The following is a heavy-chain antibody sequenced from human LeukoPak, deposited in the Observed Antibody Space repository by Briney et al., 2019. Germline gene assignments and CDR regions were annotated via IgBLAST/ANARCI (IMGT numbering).Heavy chain of an antibody. CDR3: ARATYYDFWSGYSPRGDYFDY. CDR1: GFTVSSNY. CDR2: IYSGGST. D-gene: IGHD3-3*01. V-gene: IGHV3-53*01. J-gene: IGHJ4*02. Sequence: GGSLRLSCAASGFTVSSNYMSWVRQAPGQGLEWVSVIYSGGSTYYADSVKGRFTISRDNSKNTLYLQMNSLRAEDTAVYYCARATYYDFWSGYSPRGDYFDYWGQGTLVTVSS.